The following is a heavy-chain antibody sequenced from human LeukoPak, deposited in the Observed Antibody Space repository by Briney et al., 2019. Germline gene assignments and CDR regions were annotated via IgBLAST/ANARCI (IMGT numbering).Heavy chain of an antibody. CDR1: VGSFSGYY. CDR2: INHSGST. J-gene: IGHJ4*02. V-gene: IGHV4-34*01. D-gene: IGHD2-2*02. CDR3: ARAGYCSSTSCYIDY. Sequence: PSETLSLTCAVYVGSFSGYYWSWIRQPPGKGLEWIGEINHSGSTNYNPSLKSRVTISVDTSKNQFSLKLSSVTAADTAVYYCARAGYCSSTSCYIDYWGQGTLVTVSS.